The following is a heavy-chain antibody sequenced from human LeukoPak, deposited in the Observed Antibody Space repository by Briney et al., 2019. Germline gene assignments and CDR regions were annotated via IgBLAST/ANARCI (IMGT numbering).Heavy chain of an antibody. D-gene: IGHD3-22*01. CDR2: ITASSTAI. V-gene: IGHV3-21*01. J-gene: IGHJ4*02. CDR1: EFTFNTYT. CDR3: ARDPRGPTGYDSPGRDSFDY. Sequence: GGSLRLSCAASEFTFNTYTMNWVRQAPGKGLEWVSSITASSTAIYSADSVKGRFTISRDNSENTVWLHVSSLGPEDTAVYYCARDPRGPTGYDSPGRDSFDYWGQGTLVTVSS.